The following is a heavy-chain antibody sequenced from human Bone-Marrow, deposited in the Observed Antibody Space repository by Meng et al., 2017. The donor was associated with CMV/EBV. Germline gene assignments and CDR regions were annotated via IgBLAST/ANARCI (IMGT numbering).Heavy chain of an antibody. V-gene: IGHV3-23*01. CDR1: GFTFSSYA. Sequence: GGSLRLSCAASGFTFSSYAMSWVRQAPGKGLEWVSAISGSGGSTYYADSVKGRFTISRDNSKNTLYLQMNSLRAEDTAVYYCASLVGADDAFDIWGQGTMVTVSS. J-gene: IGHJ3*02. CDR3: ASLVGADDAFDI. CDR2: ISGSGGST. D-gene: IGHD1-26*01.